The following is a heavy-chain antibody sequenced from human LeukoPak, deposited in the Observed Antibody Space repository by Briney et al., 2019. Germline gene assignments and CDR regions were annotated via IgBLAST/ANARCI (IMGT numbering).Heavy chain of an antibody. Sequence: GGSLRLSCAASGFTFSIYAEHGVRQAPGKGLEGVAVISYDGSSKFYADSVKGRLTISRDNSKNTLYLQMNSLRAEDTAVYYCAREHLDGDYAYYYGMDVWGQGTTVTVSS. J-gene: IGHJ6*02. CDR2: ISYDGSSK. CDR1: GFTFSIYA. CDR3: AREHLDGDYAYYYGMDV. V-gene: IGHV3-30-3*01. D-gene: IGHD4-17*01.